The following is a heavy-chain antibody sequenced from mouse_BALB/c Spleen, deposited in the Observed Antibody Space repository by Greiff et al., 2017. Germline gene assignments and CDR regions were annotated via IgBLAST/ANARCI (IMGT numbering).Heavy chain of an antibody. D-gene: IGHD1-1*01. CDR2: INPYNDGT. CDR1: GYTFTSYV. J-gene: IGHJ4*01. Sequence: EVQVVESGPELVKPGASVKMSCKASGYTFTSYVMHWVKQKPGQGLEWIGYINPYNDGTKYNEKFKGKATLTSDKSSSTAYMELSSLTSEDSAVYYCARLVTVVPYAMDYWGQGTSVTVSS. V-gene: IGHV1-14*01. CDR3: ARLVTVVPYAMDY.